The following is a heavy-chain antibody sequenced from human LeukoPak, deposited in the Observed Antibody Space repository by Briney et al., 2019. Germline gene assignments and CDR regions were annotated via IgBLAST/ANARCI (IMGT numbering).Heavy chain of an antibody. CDR2: ITTSDGNT. CDR1: GFTFSSYT. V-gene: IGHV3-23*01. D-gene: IGHD2-15*01. CDR3: ARDTYCSGGSCYWPLYYYYGMDV. J-gene: IGHJ6*02. Sequence: GGSLRLSCAASGFTFSSYTMSWVRQAPGKGLEWVSTITTSDGNTYYADSVKGRFTVSRDNSKNTLFLQMNSLRAEDTAVYYCARDTYCSGGSCYWPLYYYYGMDVWGQGTTVTVSS.